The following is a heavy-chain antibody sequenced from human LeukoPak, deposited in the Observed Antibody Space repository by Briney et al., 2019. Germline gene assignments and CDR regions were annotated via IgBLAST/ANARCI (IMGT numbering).Heavy chain of an antibody. CDR2: MSSHGSNK. J-gene: IGHJ3*02. CDR1: GCTLSTYG. CDR3: AKDTDDGFDI. Sequence: GGSLRLSCAASGCTLSTYGMHWVRQAPGKGLEWVAVMSSHGSNKYYADSVKGRFTISRDNSKNTLYMQMNSLRTEDTAVYYCAKDTDDGFDIWGQGTTVSVSS. D-gene: IGHD4-17*01. V-gene: IGHV3-30*18.